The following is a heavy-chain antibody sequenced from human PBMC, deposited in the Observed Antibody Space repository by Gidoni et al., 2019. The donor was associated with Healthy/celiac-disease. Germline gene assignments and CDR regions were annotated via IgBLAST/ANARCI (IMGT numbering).Heavy chain of an antibody. D-gene: IGHD2-15*01. CDR2: IKSKTDGGTT. CDR3: TTPEGRIKDGSYYYYGMDV. V-gene: IGHV3-15*01. CDR1: GFTFSNAW. Sequence: GFTFSNAWMSWVRQAPGKGLEWVGRIKSKTDGGTTDYAAPVKGRFTISRDDSKNTLYLQMNSLKTEDTAVYYCTTPEGRIKDGSYYYYGMDVWGQGTTVTVSS. J-gene: IGHJ6*02.